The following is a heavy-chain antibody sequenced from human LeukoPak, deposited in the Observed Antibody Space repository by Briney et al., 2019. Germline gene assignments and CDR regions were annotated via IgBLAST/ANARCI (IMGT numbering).Heavy chain of an antibody. CDR3: AKELVEMEGPNYGMDV. CDR1: GFTFDDYA. D-gene: IGHD5-24*01. CDR2: ISWNSGSI. Sequence: GGSLRLSCAASGFTFDDYAMHWVRQAPGKGLEWVSGISWNSGSIGYADSVKGRFTISRDNAKNSLYLQMNSLRAEGTALYYCAKELVEMEGPNYGMDVWGQGTTVTVSS. J-gene: IGHJ6*02. V-gene: IGHV3-9*01.